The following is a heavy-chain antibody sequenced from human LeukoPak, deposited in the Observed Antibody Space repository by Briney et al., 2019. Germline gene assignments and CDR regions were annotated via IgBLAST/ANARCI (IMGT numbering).Heavy chain of an antibody. CDR1: GYTFSSYH. J-gene: IGHJ4*02. Sequence: ASVEVSCKASGYTFSSYHIHWVRQAPGQGLEWMGRINPSFNPGVDVTSYAQKFQGRITMTRDISTNTVYMELSSLTSEDTAVYYCARDVAVAGGDYWGQGTLVTVSS. V-gene: IGHV1-46*01. CDR2: INPSFNPGVDVT. D-gene: IGHD6-19*01. CDR3: ARDVAVAGGDY.